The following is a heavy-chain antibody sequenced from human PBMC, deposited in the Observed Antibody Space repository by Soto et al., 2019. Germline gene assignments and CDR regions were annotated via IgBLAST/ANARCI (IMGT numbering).Heavy chain of an antibody. D-gene: IGHD2-2*01. J-gene: IGHJ6*02. CDR2: SIPIPGTA. CDR3: ATSQGSSTSLEIYYYYYYGMDV. Sequence: QVQLVQSGAEVKKPGSSVKVSCKASGGTFSSYAISWVRQAPGQGLEWMGGSIPIPGTANYAQKFQGRVTITADESTSTAYMELRSLRSEDTAVYYCATSQGSSTSLEIYYYYYYGMDVWGQGTTVPVSS. CDR1: GGTFSSYA. V-gene: IGHV1-69*01.